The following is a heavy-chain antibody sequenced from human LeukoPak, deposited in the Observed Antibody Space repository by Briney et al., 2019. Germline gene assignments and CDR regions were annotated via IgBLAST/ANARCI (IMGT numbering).Heavy chain of an antibody. D-gene: IGHD5-12*01. J-gene: IGHJ4*02. V-gene: IGHV3-7*04. CDR3: AKEHSGWDHFDY. CDR2: IKQDGSEK. CDR1: GFTFSSYW. Sequence: PGGSLRLSCAASGFTFSSYWMSWVRQAPGKGLEWVANIKQDGSEKYYVDSVKGRFTISRDDSTNTVYLQMNNLGPEDTAMYYCAKEHSGWDHFDYWGQGTLVTVSS.